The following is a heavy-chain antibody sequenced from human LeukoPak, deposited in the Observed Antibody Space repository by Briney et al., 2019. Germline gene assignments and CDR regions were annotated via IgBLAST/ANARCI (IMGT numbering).Heavy chain of an antibody. V-gene: IGHV3-48*04. CDR1: GFTFSSYA. J-gene: IGHJ4*02. CDR2: ISSSGSTI. CDR3: AGGDTVAGSYHLDY. Sequence: GALRLSCXASGFTFSSYAMSWVRQAPGKGLEWVSYISSSGSTIYYADSVKSRFTISRDNAKNSLYLQMNSLRAEDTGVYYCAGGDTVAGSYHLDYWGQGTLVTVSS. D-gene: IGHD6-19*01.